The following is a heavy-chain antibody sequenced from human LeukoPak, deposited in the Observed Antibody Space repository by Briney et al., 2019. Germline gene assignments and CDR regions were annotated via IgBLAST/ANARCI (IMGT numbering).Heavy chain of an antibody. CDR1: GFTFSSYE. CDR3: ATLDSAMLRRADVGAF. CDR2: IKGDEREK. J-gene: IGHJ1*01. V-gene: IGHV3-7*01. Sequence: GGSLRLSCAASGFTFSSYEMNWVRQAPGKGLEWVACIKGDEREKYHVGSVKGRFTISRDNAHNSIYLQMDNLRPEDTALYYCATLDSAMLRRADVGAFWGQGTLVTVSS. D-gene: IGHD5-18*01.